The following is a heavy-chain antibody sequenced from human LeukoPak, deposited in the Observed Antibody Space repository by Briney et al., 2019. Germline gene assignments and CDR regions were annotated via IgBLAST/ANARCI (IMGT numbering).Heavy chain of an antibody. CDR3: ARHCTSTSCLEY. V-gene: IGHV3-48*04. CDR1: GFTFNNYG. D-gene: IGHD2-2*01. CDR2: ISSSSSTI. Sequence: PGGSLRLSCAASGFTFNNYGMNWVRLAPGKGLEWFSYISSSSSTIYYTDSVKGRFTISRDNAKNSLYLQMNSLRAEDTAVYYCARHCTSTSCLEYWGRGTLVTVSS. J-gene: IGHJ4*02.